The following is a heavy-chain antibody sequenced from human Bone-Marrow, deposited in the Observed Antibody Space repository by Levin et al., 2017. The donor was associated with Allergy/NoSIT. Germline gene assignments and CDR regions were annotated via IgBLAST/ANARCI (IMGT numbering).Heavy chain of an antibody. CDR1: GGSINNYY. CDR2: MYYSGST. J-gene: IGHJ6*02. D-gene: IGHD6-19*01. V-gene: IGHV4-59*01. Sequence: GSLRLSCTVSGGSINNYYWSWIRQPPGKGLEWIGYMYYSGSTNYNPSLKSRVTISVDTSKNQFSLKLSSVTAADTAVYFCASSRRSGWSPIYGMDVWGQGTTVTVSS. CDR3: ASSRRSGWSPIYGMDV.